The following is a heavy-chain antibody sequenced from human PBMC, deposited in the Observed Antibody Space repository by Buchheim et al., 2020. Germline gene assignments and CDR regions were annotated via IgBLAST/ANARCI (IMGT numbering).Heavy chain of an antibody. J-gene: IGHJ6*03. Sequence: QVQLVESGGGVVQPGRSLRLSCAASGFTFSSYGMHWVRQAPGKGLEWVAVISYDGSNKYYADSVKGRFTISRDNSKNTLYQQMNSLRAEDTAVYYCAKAEVTSYYYYIDVWGKGTT. CDR2: ISYDGSNK. V-gene: IGHV3-30*18. CDR1: GFTFSSYG. CDR3: AKAEVTSYYYYIDV. D-gene: IGHD3-16*01.